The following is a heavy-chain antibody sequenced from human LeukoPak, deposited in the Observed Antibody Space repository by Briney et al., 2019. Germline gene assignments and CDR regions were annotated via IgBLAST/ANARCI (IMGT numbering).Heavy chain of an antibody. CDR3: ARDFDDYYDSSYFDY. D-gene: IGHD3-22*01. CDR1: GGTFSSYA. Sequence: ASVKVSCKASGGTFSSYAISWVRQAPGQGLEWMGRIIPIFGTANYAQKFQGRVTITTDESTSTAYMELSSLRSEDTAVYYCARDFDDYYDSSYFDYWGQGTLVTVSS. CDR2: IIPIFGTA. J-gene: IGHJ4*02. V-gene: IGHV1-69*05.